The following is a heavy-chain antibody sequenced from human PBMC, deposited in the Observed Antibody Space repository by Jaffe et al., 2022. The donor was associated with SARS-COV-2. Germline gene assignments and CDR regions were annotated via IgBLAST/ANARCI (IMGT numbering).Heavy chain of an antibody. CDR3: ARDRGIAAPYFDY. V-gene: IGHV1-69*08. CDR2: IIPILGIA. CDR1: GGTFSSYT. J-gene: IGHJ4*02. Sequence: QVQLVQSGAEVKKPGSSVKVSCKASGGTFSSYTISWVRQAPGQGLEWMGRIIPILGIANYAQKFQGRVTITADKSTSTAYMELSSLRSEDTAVYYCARDRGIAAPYFDYWGQGTLVTVSS. D-gene: IGHD6-13*01.